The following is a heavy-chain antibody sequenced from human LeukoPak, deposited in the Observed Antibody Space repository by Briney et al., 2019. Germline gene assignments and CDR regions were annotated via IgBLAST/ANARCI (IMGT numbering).Heavy chain of an antibody. D-gene: IGHD4-23*01. CDR1: GGSISTNDYY. J-gene: IGHJ4*02. CDR3: ARHRPRVAHINY. CDR2: IYYSGST. V-gene: IGHV4-39*01. Sequence: SETLSLTCTVSGGSISTNDYYWGWIRQPPGKGLEWIGNIYYSGSTYYNPSLRSRVTVSVDTSKNQFSLKLSSVTAADTAVYYCARHRPRVAHINYWGQGTLVTVSS.